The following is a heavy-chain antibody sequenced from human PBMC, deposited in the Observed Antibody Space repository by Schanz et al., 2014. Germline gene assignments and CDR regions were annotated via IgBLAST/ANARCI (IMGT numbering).Heavy chain of an antibody. CDR3: RRGGCSSASCHEVAPPDD. D-gene: IGHD2-2*01. CDR2: ISYSGST. V-gene: IGHV4-31*03. Sequence: QVQLQESGPGLEKPSQTLSLTCTVSGASISSGGYYWDWIRLLPGKGLEGIGYISYSGSTSFNPSHKSRLTMTVDTSKNQFSLRLSSVPAADTAIYYCRRGGCSSASCHEVAPPDDWGQGTLVTVSS. J-gene: IGHJ4*02. CDR1: GASISSGGYY.